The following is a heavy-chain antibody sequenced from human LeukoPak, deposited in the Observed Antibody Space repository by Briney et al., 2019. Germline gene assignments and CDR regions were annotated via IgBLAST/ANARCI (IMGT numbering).Heavy chain of an antibody. V-gene: IGHV3-66*01. Sequence: PGGSLRLSCAASGFSVSNNHVTWVRQAPGKGLEWVSVISNSGTTYYADSVKGRLTISRDNSKNTVCLQMNSLRAEDTAVYYCAGFGGNSFWGPGTLVTVSS. CDR2: ISNSGTT. CDR3: AGFGGNSF. CDR1: GFSVSNNH. D-gene: IGHD4-23*01. J-gene: IGHJ4*02.